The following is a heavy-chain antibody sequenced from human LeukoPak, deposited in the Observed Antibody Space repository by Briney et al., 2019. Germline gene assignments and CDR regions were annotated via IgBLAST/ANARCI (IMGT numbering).Heavy chain of an antibody. CDR2: NYYSGRT. J-gene: IGHJ4*02. CDR3: ARGTHYNDSSGFFSLDY. Sequence: SETLSLTCTVSGXSINSYYGNWIRQSPGKGLEWIGYNYYSGRTNYNPSLQSRVTISVDTSKNQFSLKLTSVTAADTALYYCARGTHYNDSSGFFSLDYWGQGTLVTVSS. V-gene: IGHV4-59*01. D-gene: IGHD3-22*01. CDR1: GXSINSYY.